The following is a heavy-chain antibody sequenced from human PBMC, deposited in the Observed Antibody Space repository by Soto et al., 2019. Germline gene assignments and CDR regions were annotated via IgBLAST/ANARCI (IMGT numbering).Heavy chain of an antibody. Sequence: GGSLRLSCAASGFTFSSYWMSWVRQAPGKGLECVANIKQDGSEKYYVDSVKGRFTISRDNAKNSLYLQMNSLRAEDTAVYYCARDREDSSGWYYFDYWGQGTLVTVSS. CDR2: IKQDGSEK. CDR3: ARDREDSSGWYYFDY. D-gene: IGHD6-19*01. V-gene: IGHV3-7*03. J-gene: IGHJ4*02. CDR1: GFTFSSYW.